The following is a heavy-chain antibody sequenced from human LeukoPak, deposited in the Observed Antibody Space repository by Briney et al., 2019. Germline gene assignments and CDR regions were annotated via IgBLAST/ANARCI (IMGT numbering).Heavy chain of an antibody. CDR2: ISYSGTT. Sequence: PSETLSLTCAVSGGSISRYYWTWVRQPPGKALEWIGYISYSGTTNYNPSLKSRVTISIDTSKKQFFLRLNAVTAADTAVFYCASLRVPGYFDYWGQGTLVTVSS. V-gene: IGHV4-59*12. CDR1: GGSISRYY. D-gene: IGHD3-16*01. CDR3: ASLRVPGYFDY. J-gene: IGHJ4*03.